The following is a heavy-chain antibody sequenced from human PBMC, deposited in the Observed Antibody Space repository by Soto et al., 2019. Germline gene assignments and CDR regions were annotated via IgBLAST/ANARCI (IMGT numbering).Heavy chain of an antibody. CDR1: GYTFTSYG. CDR3: ARDYYYGSGSYYTDY. V-gene: IGHV1-18*01. D-gene: IGHD3-10*01. J-gene: IGHJ4*02. Sequence: GASVKVSCKASGYTFTSYGISWVRQAPGQGLEWMGWISAYNGNTNYAQKLQGRVTMTTDTSTSTAYMELRRLRSDDTAVYYCARDYYYGSGSYYTDYWCQGTLVTVSS. CDR2: ISAYNGNT.